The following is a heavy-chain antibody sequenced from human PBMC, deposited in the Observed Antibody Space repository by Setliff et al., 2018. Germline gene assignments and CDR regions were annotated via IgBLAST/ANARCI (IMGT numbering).Heavy chain of an antibody. D-gene: IGHD6-13*01. CDR1: GGSFSGYY. V-gene: IGHV4-34*01. CDR2: MYHSGNT. J-gene: IGHJ6*02. Sequence: SETLSLTCAVYGGSFSGYYWSWIRQPPGKGLEWIGEMYHSGNTYYNPSLKSRVTISIDKSRNQFSLNLSSVTAADTAVYYCAREWGSSSWSSPRYYYYGMDVWGQGTTVTVSS. CDR3: AREWGSSSWSSPRYYYYGMDV.